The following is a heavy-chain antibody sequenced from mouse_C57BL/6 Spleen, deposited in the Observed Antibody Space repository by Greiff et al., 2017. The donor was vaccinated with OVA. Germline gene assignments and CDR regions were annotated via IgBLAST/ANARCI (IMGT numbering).Heavy chain of an antibody. Sequence: QVQLQQPGAELVRPGSSVKLSCKASGYTFTGYRMHWVKQRPIQGLEWIGNIDPSDSGTHYNQKFKDKATLTVDKSSSTAYMQLSSLTSEDSAVFYCARDWDYWYFDVWGTGTTVTVSS. CDR1: GYTFTGYR. CDR2: IDPSDSGT. J-gene: IGHJ1*03. D-gene: IGHD4-1*01. V-gene: IGHV1-52*01. CDR3: ARDWDYWYFDV.